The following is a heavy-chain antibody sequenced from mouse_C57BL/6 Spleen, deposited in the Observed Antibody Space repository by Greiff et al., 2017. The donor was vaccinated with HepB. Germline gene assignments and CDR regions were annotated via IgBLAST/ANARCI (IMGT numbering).Heavy chain of an antibody. CDR1: GYTFTDYN. Sequence: EVQLQQSGPELVKPGASVKISCKASGYTFTDYNMDWVKQSHGKSLEWIGDINPNNGGTIYNQKFKGKATLTVDKSSSTAYMELRSLTSEDTAVYYCARRRDYYGSGFFDYWGQGTTLTVSS. CDR3: ARRRDYYGSGFFDY. J-gene: IGHJ2*01. V-gene: IGHV1-18*01. D-gene: IGHD1-1*01. CDR2: INPNNGGT.